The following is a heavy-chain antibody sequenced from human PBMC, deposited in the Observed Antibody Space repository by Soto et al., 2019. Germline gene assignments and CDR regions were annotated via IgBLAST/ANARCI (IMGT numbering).Heavy chain of an antibody. J-gene: IGHJ4*02. CDR3: ALALGPTTGLDY. Sequence: QVQLQESGPGLVKPSQTLSLTCSVSGASTVSHYHWTWIRQPPGKGLEWMGYIFNSGTTFYNPSRTSRLSISMDTAGNHSSLELRSVTAADTAVYYCALALGPTTGLDYWGQGTLVTVSS. CDR1: GASTVSHYH. CDR2: IFNSGTT. V-gene: IGHV4-31*02. D-gene: IGHD1-26*01.